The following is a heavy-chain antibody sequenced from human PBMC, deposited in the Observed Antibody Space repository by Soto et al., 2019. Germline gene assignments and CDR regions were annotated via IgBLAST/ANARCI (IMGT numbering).Heavy chain of an antibody. CDR1: GASISSGESF. CDR3: ASLNLSFDP. CDR2: IYSSGST. V-gene: IGHV4-30-4*01. J-gene: IGHJ5*02. Sequence: PSETLSLTCTVSGASISSGESFWSWIRQPPGKGLEWIAYIYSSGSTYYNPSLKRRVAISIDTSKNQFSLNLSSLTAADTAVYYCASLNLSFDPWGQGTLVTVSS.